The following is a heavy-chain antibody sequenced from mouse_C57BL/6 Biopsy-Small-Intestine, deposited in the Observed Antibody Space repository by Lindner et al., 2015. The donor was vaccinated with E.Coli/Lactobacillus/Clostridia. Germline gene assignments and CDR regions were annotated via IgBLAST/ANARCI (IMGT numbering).Heavy chain of an antibody. J-gene: IGHJ1*03. CDR1: GFTFSSYA. Sequence: VQLQESGGALVKPGGSLKLSCAASGFTFSSYAMSWVRQTPEKRLEWVATISDGGNYTYYPDNVKGRFTISRDNAKNNLFLQMSHLQSEDTAMYFCARDYYGNSLNRYFDVWGTGTTVTVSS. D-gene: IGHD1-1*01. V-gene: IGHV5-4*01. CDR3: ARDYYGNSLNRYFDV. CDR2: ISDGGNYT.